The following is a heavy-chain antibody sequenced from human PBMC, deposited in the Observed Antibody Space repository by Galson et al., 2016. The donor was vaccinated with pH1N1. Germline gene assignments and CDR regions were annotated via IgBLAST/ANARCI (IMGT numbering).Heavy chain of an antibody. D-gene: IGHD4-17*01. J-gene: IGHJ3*02. CDR1: GYRFTNYW. CDR3: ARQYDFGDYRGNAFDI. CDR2: VNPGGSTI. Sequence: QSGAEVKKPGESLKISCKASGYRFTNYWIAWVRQVPGKGLEWVGVVNPGGSTIRYSPPFQGQVTISSDKSINTAYLQWVSLKASDTATYYCARQYDFGDYRGNAFDIWGLGTMVTVSS. V-gene: IGHV5-51*03.